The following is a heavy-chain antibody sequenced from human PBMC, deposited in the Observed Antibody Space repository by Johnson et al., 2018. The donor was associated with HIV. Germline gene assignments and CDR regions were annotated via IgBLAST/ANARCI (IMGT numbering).Heavy chain of an antibody. D-gene: IGHD3-10*01. CDR2: IYSGGNT. CDR1: GFAVSSNY. V-gene: IGHV3-53*02. J-gene: IGHJ3*02. Sequence: VQLVETGGGLTQPGGSLRLSCAASGFAVSSNYMSWVRQAPGTGLEWVSVIYSGGNTYYADSVKGRFTISRDNSKNTLYLQMNSLRAEDTTVYYCAREGKDAFDIWGQGTMVTVSS. CDR3: AREGKDAFDI.